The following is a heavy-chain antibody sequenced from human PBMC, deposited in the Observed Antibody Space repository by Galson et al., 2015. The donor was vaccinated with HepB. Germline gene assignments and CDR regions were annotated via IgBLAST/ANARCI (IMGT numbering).Heavy chain of an antibody. CDR2: VSSSGST. CDR3: AREGGAARFWETDDGFDI. CDR1: GVSISDYY. V-gene: IGHV4-59*01. J-gene: IGHJ3*02. Sequence: CTVSGVSISDYYWSWIRQSPGKGLEWIGYVSSSGSTNYNPSLKSRVTISPDTSKNQVSLNLRSVTAADTAVYYCAREGGAARFWETDDGFDIWGQGTMVTVSS. D-gene: IGHD1-26*01.